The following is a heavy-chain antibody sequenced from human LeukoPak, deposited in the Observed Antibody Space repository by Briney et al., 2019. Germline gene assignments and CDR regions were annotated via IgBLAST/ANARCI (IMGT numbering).Heavy chain of an antibody. CDR3: ARSSGRGI. CDR2: INHSGST. J-gene: IGHJ4*02. D-gene: IGHD3-22*01. CDR1: GGSFSGYY. Sequence: PSEXXSLTCAVYGGSFSGYYWSWIRQPPGKGLEWIGEINHSGSTNYNPSLKSRVTISVDTSKNQFSLKLSSVTAADTAVYYCARSSGRGIWGQGTLVTVSS. V-gene: IGHV4-34*01.